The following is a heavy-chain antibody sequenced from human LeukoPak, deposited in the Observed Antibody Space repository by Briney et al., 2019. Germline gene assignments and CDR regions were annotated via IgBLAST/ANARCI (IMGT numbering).Heavy chain of an antibody. CDR1: GYTFTSYG. Sequence: GASVKVSCKASGYTFTSYGISWVRQAPGQGLEWMGWISAYNGNTNYAQKLQGRVTMTTDTSTSTAYMELRSLRSDDTAVYYCAGDRQWLVFDYYYYGMDVWGQGTTVTVSS. V-gene: IGHV1-18*01. J-gene: IGHJ6*02. D-gene: IGHD6-19*01. CDR2: ISAYNGNT. CDR3: AGDRQWLVFDYYYYGMDV.